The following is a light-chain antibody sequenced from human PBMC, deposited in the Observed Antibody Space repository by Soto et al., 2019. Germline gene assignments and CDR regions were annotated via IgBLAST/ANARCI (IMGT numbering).Light chain of an antibody. J-gene: IGKJ5*01. Sequence: EIVLTQSPATLSLSPGERATLSCRASQSVSSYLAWYQQKPGQAPRLLIYDASNRATGIPARFSGSGSGTDFTLTIDSLEPEDSAASYCQQRSNWPSITFXQGTRLEIK. V-gene: IGKV3-11*01. CDR1: QSVSSY. CDR3: QQRSNWPSIT. CDR2: DAS.